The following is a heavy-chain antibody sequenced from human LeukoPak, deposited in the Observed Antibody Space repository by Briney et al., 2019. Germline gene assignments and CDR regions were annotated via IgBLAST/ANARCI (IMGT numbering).Heavy chain of an antibody. CDR3: AREQYYYDNSGYYDF. J-gene: IGHJ4*02. D-gene: IGHD3-22*01. Sequence: GGSLRLSCVASGFTLSSYGIHWVRQAPGKGLEWVAVSSKDGTKDHYADSVKGRFTVSRDNSQNTVYLEMNSLRTEDTAVYYCAREQYYYDNSGYYDFWGQGTQVTVSS. CDR1: GFTLSSYG. CDR2: SSKDGTKD. V-gene: IGHV3-30*03.